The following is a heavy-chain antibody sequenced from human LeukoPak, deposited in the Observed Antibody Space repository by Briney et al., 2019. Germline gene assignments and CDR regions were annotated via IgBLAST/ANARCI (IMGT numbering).Heavy chain of an antibody. V-gene: IGHV4-59*01. Sequence: PSETLSLTCTVSGGSISSYYWSWIRQPPGKGLEWIGYIYYSGSTNYNPSLKSRVTISVDTSKNQFSLKLSSVTAADTAVYYCARRNSAGYSSSWYDYWGQGTLVTVSS. CDR2: IYYSGST. CDR3: ARRNSAGYSSSWYDY. J-gene: IGHJ4*02. CDR1: GGSISSYY. D-gene: IGHD6-13*01.